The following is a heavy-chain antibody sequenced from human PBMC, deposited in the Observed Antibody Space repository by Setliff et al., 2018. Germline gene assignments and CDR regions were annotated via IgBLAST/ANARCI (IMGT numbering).Heavy chain of an antibody. CDR3: AKGGTYRYFDF. D-gene: IGHD1-26*01. Sequence: PSETLSLTCNVSGDSISAASIMAWIRQPPGKGLEFIGYVYYSGAAKYDPSLKSRVTMSVDTSKTQFSLKLNSVTAADTAVYYCAKGGTYRYFDFWGQGALVTVSS. J-gene: IGHJ4*02. V-gene: IGHV4-59*03. CDR1: GDSISAAS. CDR2: VYYSGAA.